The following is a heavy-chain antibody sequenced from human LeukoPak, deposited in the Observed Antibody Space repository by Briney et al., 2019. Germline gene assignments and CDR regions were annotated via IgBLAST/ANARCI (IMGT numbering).Heavy chain of an antibody. Sequence: PSETLSLTCTVSGGSISSYYWSWIRQPAGKGLEWIGRIYTSGSTSYNPSLKSRVTISVDKSKNQFSLKLSSVTAADTAVYYCARDLKAGTAVWFDPWGQGTLVTVSS. J-gene: IGHJ5*02. CDR1: GGSISSYY. D-gene: IGHD6-13*01. V-gene: IGHV4-4*07. CDR2: IYTSGST. CDR3: ARDLKAGTAVWFDP.